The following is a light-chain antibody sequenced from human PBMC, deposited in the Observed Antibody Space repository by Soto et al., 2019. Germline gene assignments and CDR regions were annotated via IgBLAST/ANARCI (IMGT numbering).Light chain of an antibody. Sequence: EFVLTQSPGTMFLSPGERATLSCRASQSVSSSYLAWYQQKPGQAPRLLIYGASSRATGIPDRFSGSGSGTDFTLTISRLEPEDFAVYYCQQYGSSLRTFGQGTKVDIK. J-gene: IGKJ1*01. CDR1: QSVSSSY. CDR3: QQYGSSLRT. V-gene: IGKV3-20*01. CDR2: GAS.